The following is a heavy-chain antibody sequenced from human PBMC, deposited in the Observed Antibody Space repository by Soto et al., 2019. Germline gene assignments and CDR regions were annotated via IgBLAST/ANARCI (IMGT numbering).Heavy chain of an antibody. V-gene: IGHV3-23*01. J-gene: IGHJ4*02. CDR2: ISGSGGRT. D-gene: IGHD3-22*01. CDR3: AKDPIVDVPPRIFDY. Sequence: GGSLRLSCAASGFTFRASAMSWVGQAPGKWLEWVSAISGSGGRTYYADSVKGRFTISRDNSKNTPYMQMNSLRAEDTALDYCAKDPIVDVPPRIFDYWGQGTLVTVSS. CDR1: GFTFRASA.